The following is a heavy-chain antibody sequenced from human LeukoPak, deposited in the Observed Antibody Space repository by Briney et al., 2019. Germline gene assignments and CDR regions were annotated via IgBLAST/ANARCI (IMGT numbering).Heavy chain of an antibody. CDR3: ARSSSTVTTWSYDY. D-gene: IGHD4-17*01. CDR2: IKQDGSDK. Sequence: GGSLRLSCVSSGFTFNRYRVSWVRQAPGKGLEWVANIKQDGSDKYYADSVTGRFTISRDNARNSVYLQMNSLRVEDTAVYYCARSSSTVTTWSYDYWGQGALVTVSS. V-gene: IGHV3-7*01. J-gene: IGHJ4*02. CDR1: GFTFNRYR.